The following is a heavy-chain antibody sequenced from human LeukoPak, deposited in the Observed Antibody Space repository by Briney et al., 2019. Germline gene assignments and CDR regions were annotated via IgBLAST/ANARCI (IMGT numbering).Heavy chain of an antibody. CDR2: IYSGGST. V-gene: IGHV3-53*01. CDR3: AKDLFALGIDDY. J-gene: IGHJ4*02. D-gene: IGHD3-16*01. Sequence: PGGSLRLSCAASGFTFSNAWMSWVRQAPGKGLEWVSVIYSGGSTYYADSVKGRFTISRDNSKNTLYLQMNSLRAEDTAVYYCAKDLFALGIDDYWGQGTLVTVSS. CDR1: GFTFSNAW.